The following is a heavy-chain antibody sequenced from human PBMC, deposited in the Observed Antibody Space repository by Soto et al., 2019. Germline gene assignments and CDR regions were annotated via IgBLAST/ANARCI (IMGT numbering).Heavy chain of an antibody. CDR3: ARSLPGTYGAFDL. D-gene: IGHD1-7*01. Sequence: GGSLRLSCAASGFTYTRYSMNWVRQSPGKGLVWVSRISGDGSSTTYADSVRGRFTISRDNAKNTVYLQMDSLRAEDTAVYYCARSLPGTYGAFDLWGQGTMVTVSS. V-gene: IGHV3-74*01. J-gene: IGHJ3*01. CDR2: ISGDGSST. CDR1: GFTYTRYS.